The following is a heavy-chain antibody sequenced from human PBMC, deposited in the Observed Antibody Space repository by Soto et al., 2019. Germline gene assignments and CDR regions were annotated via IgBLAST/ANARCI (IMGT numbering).Heavy chain of an antibody. CDR1: GFTFRSFT. J-gene: IGHJ5*02. V-gene: IGHV3-21*01. CDR3: TRDASRDSSARGWFDP. D-gene: IGHD6-13*01. Sequence: AGGSLRLSCAASGFTFRSFTMNWVRQAPGKGLEWVSTISSNSAYIYYTDALRGRFTISRDNAKNSLHLQMNSLRAEDTAVYYCTRDASRDSSARGWFDPWGPGTLVTVSS. CDR2: ISSNSAYI.